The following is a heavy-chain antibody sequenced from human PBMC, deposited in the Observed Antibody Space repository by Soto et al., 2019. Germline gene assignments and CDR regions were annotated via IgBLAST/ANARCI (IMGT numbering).Heavy chain of an antibody. Sequence: QVQLVQSGAEVKKPGSSVKVSCKTSGGTFGSYAISWVRQAPGQGLEWMGGIIPVFVKPNYAQKFQDRVTITADESTNTAYMELSSLRSDDTAVYYCAREKIEYSRQLSWFDPWGKGTLVTVSS. CDR2: IIPVFVKP. D-gene: IGHD6-6*01. J-gene: IGHJ5*02. V-gene: IGHV1-69*01. CDR3: AREKIEYSRQLSWFDP. CDR1: GGTFGSYA.